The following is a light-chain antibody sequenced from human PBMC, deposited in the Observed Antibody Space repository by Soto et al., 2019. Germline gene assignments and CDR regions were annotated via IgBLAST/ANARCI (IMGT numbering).Light chain of an antibody. Sequence: DIQMTPSPSSLSASVGDRVTITCRASPSISGNFNWYQQKPGKAPELLIFAACSLQPGAPSRFSGSGAGTVFALTICNLQRESSATYFFQQRETFGQGTKVEV. J-gene: IGKJ1*01. CDR3: QQRET. CDR1: PSISGN. CDR2: AAC. V-gene: IGKV1-39*01.